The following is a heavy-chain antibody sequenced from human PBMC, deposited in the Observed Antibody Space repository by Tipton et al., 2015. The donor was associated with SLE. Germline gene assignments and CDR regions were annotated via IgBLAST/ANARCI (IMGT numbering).Heavy chain of an antibody. D-gene: IGHD3-22*01. CDR2: IYHTGDT. CDR1: GGSISSHY. CDR3: ARDEPDGDSSGTPGDY. J-gene: IGHJ4*02. Sequence: TLSLTCTVSGGSISSHYWSWIRQPPGKGLEWIGYIYHTGDTYYSPSLRSRVTMSVDTSKNQFSLNLNSVTAADTAVYYCARDEPDGDSSGTPGDYWGQGTLVTVSS. V-gene: IGHV4-59*11.